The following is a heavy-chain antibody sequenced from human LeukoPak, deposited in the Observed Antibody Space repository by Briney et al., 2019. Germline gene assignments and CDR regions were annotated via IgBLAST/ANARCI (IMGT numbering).Heavy chain of an antibody. V-gene: IGHV3-30*18. CDR1: GFTFSSYG. CDR3: AKEGDIVVVPAVYGDRYYYYYYYMDV. J-gene: IGHJ6*03. D-gene: IGHD2-2*01. CDR2: ISYDGSNK. Sequence: PGGSLRLSCAASGFTFSSYGMHWVRQAPGKGLERVAVISYDGSNKYYADSVKGRFTISRDNSKNTLYLQMNSLRAEDTAVYYCAKEGDIVVVPAVYGDRYYYYYYYMDVWGKGTTVTVSS.